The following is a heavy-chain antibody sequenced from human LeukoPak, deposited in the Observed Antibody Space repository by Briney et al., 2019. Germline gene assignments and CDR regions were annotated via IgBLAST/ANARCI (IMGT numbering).Heavy chain of an antibody. Sequence: GGSLRLSCAASGFTFSSYGMHWVRQAPGKGLEWVAVISYDGSNKYYADSVKGRFTISRDNSKNTLYLQMNSLRAEDTAVYYCAKDSSGSYLGAFDIWGQGTMVTVSS. CDR2: ISYDGSNK. D-gene: IGHD1-26*01. CDR3: AKDSSGSYLGAFDI. J-gene: IGHJ3*02. CDR1: GFTFSSYG. V-gene: IGHV3-30*18.